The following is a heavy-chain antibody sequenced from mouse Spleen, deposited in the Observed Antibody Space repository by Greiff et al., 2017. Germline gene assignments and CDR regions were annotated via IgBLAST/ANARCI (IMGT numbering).Heavy chain of an antibody. Sequence: EVQGVESGGDLVKPGGSLKLSCAASGFTFSSYGMSWVRQTPDKRLEWVATISSGGSYTYYPDSVKGRFTISRDNAKNTLYLQMSSLKSEDTAMYYCARHPPDYYGSSFDYWGQGTTLTVSS. CDR2: ISSGGSYT. CDR3: ARHPPDYYGSSFDY. CDR1: GFTFSSYG. J-gene: IGHJ2*01. V-gene: IGHV5-6*01. D-gene: IGHD1-1*01.